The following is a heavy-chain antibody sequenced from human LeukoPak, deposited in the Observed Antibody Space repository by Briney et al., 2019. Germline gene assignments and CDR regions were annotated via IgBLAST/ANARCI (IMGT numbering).Heavy chain of an antibody. Sequence: SVKASCKASGGTFSSYAISWVRQAPGQGLEWMGGIIPIFGTANYAQKFQGRVTITTDESTSTAYMELRSLRSDDTAVYYCARLVGYYYDSSGYYLDYWGQGTLVTVSS. CDR1: GGTFSSYA. J-gene: IGHJ4*02. CDR3: ARLVGYYYDSSGYYLDY. D-gene: IGHD3-22*01. CDR2: IIPIFGTA. V-gene: IGHV1-69*05.